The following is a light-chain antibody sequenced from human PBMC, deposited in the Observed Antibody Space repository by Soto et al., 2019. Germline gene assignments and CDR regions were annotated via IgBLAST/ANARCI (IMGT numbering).Light chain of an antibody. V-gene: IGKV3-15*01. CDR1: QNVSSN. CDR2: GAS. Sequence: EIVMTQSPATLSVSPGERATLSCRASQNVSSNLAWYQQKPGQAPRLLIYGASTRATGIPATFSGSGSGTEFTLSISSLQSEDFAVYYCQQYNKCPLTFGGGTKVEIK. CDR3: QQYNKCPLT. J-gene: IGKJ4*01.